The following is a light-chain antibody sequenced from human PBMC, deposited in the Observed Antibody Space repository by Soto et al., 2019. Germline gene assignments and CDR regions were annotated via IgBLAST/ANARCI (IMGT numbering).Light chain of an antibody. J-gene: IGLJ2*01. CDR3: QSYDSSLEVV. V-gene: IGLV1-40*01. CDR1: SSNIGAGYD. CDR2: GNS. Sequence: QSVLTQPPSVSGAPGQRVTISCTGSSSNIGAGYDVHWYQQLPGTAPKLLIYGNSNRPSGVPDRFSGSKSGTSASLAITGLQAEDEADYYCQSYDSSLEVVFGGWTKLTVL.